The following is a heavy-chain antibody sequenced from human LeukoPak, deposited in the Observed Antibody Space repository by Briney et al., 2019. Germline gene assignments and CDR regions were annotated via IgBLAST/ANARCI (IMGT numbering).Heavy chain of an antibody. CDR1: GGSFSDYY. V-gene: IGHV4-34*01. D-gene: IGHD4-23*01. CDR2: FNHSGNS. Sequence: SETLSPTCAVYGGSFSDYYWSWIRQPPGKGLEWIGEFNHSGNSNYNPSLKSRVTILVDASKNQFSLNLSSVTAADTAIYYCARHVRWVRTNYMDVWGKGTTVTVSS. CDR3: ARHVRWVRTNYMDV. J-gene: IGHJ6*03.